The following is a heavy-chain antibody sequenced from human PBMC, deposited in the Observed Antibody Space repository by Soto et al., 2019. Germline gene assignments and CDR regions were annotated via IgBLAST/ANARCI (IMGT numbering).Heavy chain of an antibody. Sequence: GESLKISCQGTGYRFSSSWIGWVRQKPGKGLEWLGNVYPSDSDVRYSPAFEGQVTISADNSINTAYCARDFQTQNCSSTTCSHFYYNAMDVWGQGTPVTVSS. CDR1: GYRFSSSW. CDR3: HFYYNAMDV. D-gene: IGHD2-2*01. V-gene: IGHV5-51*01. CDR2: VYPSDSDV. J-gene: IGHJ6*02.